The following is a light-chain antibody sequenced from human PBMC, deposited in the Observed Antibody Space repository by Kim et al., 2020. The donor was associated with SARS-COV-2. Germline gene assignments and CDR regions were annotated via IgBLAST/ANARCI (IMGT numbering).Light chain of an antibody. Sequence: SPGDGATLSCRASQNIRSNNLAWYRQKPGQTPRLLISGGSTRASGVPDRFSGRGSRTDFTLTISRLEPGDFAVYFCQQYGTSPWTFGQGTKVDIK. CDR3: QQYGTSPWT. V-gene: IGKV3-20*01. J-gene: IGKJ1*01. CDR1: QNIRSNN. CDR2: GGS.